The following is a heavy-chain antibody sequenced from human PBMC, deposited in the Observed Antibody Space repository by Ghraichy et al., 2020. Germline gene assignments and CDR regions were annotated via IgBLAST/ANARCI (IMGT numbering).Heavy chain of an antibody. CDR2: ISSSSSYI. J-gene: IGHJ4*02. CDR3: ATTLGYCSSTTNCYATRSIDY. CDR1: GFTFSSYN. Sequence: GGSLRLSCAASGFTFSSYNMNWVRQAPGKGLEWVAFISSSSSYIYYTDSVKGRFTISRDNAKNSLYLQMNSLRAEDTAVYYCATTLGYCSSTTNCYATRSIDYWGQGTLVTVSS. D-gene: IGHD2-2*01. V-gene: IGHV3-21*01.